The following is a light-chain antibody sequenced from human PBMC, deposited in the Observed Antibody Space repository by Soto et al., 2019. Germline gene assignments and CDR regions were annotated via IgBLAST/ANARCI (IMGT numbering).Light chain of an antibody. CDR3: CLYVGATTYV. CDR2: EGH. V-gene: IGLV2-23*01. Sequence: QSALAQPASVSGSPGQSITISCTGNSDFVGSFSLVSWYQQHPGEAPKVMISEGHRRPSGVPDRFSCSSSVTTASPTNTGPQAGDEGDYYCCLYVGATTYVFGTGTELTVL. CDR1: SDFVGSFSL. J-gene: IGLJ1*01.